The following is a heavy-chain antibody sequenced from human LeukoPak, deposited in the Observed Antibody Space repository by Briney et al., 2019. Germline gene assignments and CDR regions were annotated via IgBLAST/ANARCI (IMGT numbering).Heavy chain of an antibody. CDR1: GGSISSSSYY. Sequence: SETLSLTCTVSGGSISSSSYYWGWIRQPPGKGLEWIGSIYYGGSTYYNPSLKSRVTISIDASKNQFSLKLSSVTAADTAVYYCARDRSSSWYGEGGYWGQGTLVTVSS. CDR2: IYYGGST. CDR3: ARDRSSSWYGEGGY. J-gene: IGHJ4*02. V-gene: IGHV4-39*07. D-gene: IGHD6-13*01.